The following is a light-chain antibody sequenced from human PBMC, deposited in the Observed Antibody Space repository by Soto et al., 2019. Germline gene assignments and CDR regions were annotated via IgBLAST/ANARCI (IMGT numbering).Light chain of an antibody. CDR3: QSYDSSLSALYV. J-gene: IGLJ1*01. V-gene: IGLV1-40*01. CDR2: GNS. Sequence: QSALTQPPSVSGAPGQRVTISCTGSSSNIGAGYDVHWYQQLPGTAPKLLIYGNSNRPSGVPDRFSGSKSGTSASLAITGLQAEDEADYYWQSYDSSLSALYVFGTGTNVTVL. CDR1: SSNIGAGYD.